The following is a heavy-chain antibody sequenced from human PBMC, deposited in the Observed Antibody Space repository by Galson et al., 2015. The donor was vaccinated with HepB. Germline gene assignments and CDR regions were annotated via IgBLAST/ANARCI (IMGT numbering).Heavy chain of an antibody. CDR3: AKGNMITFGGVIAAFDY. V-gene: IGHV3-30*18. CDR2: ISYDGSNK. Sequence: SLRLSCAGSGFTFSSYGMHWVRQAPGKGLEWVAVISYDGSNKYYADSVKGRFTISRDNSKNTLYLQMNSLRAEDTAVYYCAKGNMITFGGVIAAFDYWGQGTLVTVSS. D-gene: IGHD3-16*02. CDR1: GFTFSSYG. J-gene: IGHJ4*02.